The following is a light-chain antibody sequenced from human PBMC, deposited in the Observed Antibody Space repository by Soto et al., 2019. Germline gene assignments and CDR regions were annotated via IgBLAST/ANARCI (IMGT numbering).Light chain of an antibody. J-gene: IGLJ3*02. CDR3: SSYTSSSTYWV. Sequence: QSALTQPPSVSGSPGKSVTISCTGTSSDVGSYNRVSWYQQPPGTAPKLMIYEVSNRPSGVPDRFSGSKSGNTASLTISGLQAEDEADYYCSSYTSSSTYWVFGGGTKLTVL. CDR2: EVS. CDR1: SSDVGSYNR. V-gene: IGLV2-18*02.